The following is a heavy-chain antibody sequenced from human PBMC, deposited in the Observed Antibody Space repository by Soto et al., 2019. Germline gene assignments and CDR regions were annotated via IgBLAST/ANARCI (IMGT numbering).Heavy chain of an antibody. J-gene: IGHJ4*02. CDR3: ARADGSITGTPDY. CDR1: GFTFSSYG. D-gene: IGHD1-20*01. V-gene: IGHV3-33*01. Sequence: QVQLVESGGGVVQPGRSLRLSCAASGFTFSSYGMHWVRQAPGKGLEWVAVIWYDGSNKYYADSVKGRFTISRDNSNNTLYLQMNSLRAEDTAVHYCARADGSITGTPDYWGQGTLVTVSS. CDR2: IWYDGSNK.